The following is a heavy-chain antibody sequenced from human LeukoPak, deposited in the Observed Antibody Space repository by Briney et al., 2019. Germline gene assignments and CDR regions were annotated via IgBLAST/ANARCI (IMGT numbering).Heavy chain of an antibody. V-gene: IGHV3-23*01. CDR1: GFPFSNYA. CDR2: LSGSSRGT. D-gene: IGHD6-19*01. Sequence: GGSLRLSCAASGFPFSNYAMTWVPQAPGKGLECVSSLSGSSRGTYYADSVKGRFTVSRDNSKNTLYLQMNSLTAEDTALYYCAKDAGTGWYSDLDYWGQGTLVTVSS. CDR3: AKDAGTGWYSDLDY. J-gene: IGHJ4*02.